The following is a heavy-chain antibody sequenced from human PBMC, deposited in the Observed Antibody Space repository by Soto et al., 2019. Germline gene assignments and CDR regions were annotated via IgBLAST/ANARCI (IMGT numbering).Heavy chain of an antibody. Sequence: SVKVSCKASGGTFSSYAISWVRQAPGQGLEWMGGIIPIFGTANYAQKFQGRVTITADESTSTAYMELSSLRSEDTAVNYCARMDYYDSSAHGSAFDIWGQGTMVTVSS. J-gene: IGHJ3*02. D-gene: IGHD3-22*01. CDR3: ARMDYYDSSAHGSAFDI. V-gene: IGHV1-69*13. CDR2: IIPIFGTA. CDR1: GGTFSSYA.